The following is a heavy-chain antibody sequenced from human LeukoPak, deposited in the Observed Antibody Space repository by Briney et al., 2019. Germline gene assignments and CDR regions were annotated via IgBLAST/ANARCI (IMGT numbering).Heavy chain of an antibody. CDR3: AKPLSSGGWYGGDYFDY. J-gene: IGHJ4*02. CDR1: GFTFSSYA. CDR2: ISGSGGST. D-gene: IGHD6-19*01. V-gene: IGHV3-23*01. Sequence: GGSLRLSCAASGFTFSSYAMSWVRQAPGKGLEWVSAISGSGGSTYYADSVKGRFTISRDNSKNTLYLQMNSLRAEDTAVYYCAKPLSSGGWYGGDYFDYWGQGTLVTVSS.